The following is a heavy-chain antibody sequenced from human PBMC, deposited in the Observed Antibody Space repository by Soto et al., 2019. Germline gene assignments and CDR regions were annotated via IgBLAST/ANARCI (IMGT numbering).Heavy chain of an antibody. CDR2: IYYSGST. CDR1: GGSISSYY. V-gene: IGHV4-59*01. CDR3: AREDCSSTSCNFDY. Sequence: SETLSLTCTVSGGSISSYYWSWIRQPPGKGLEWIGYIYYSGSTNYNPSLKSRVTISVDTSKNQFSLKPSSVTAADTAVYYCAREDCSSTSCNFDYWGQGTLVTVSS. D-gene: IGHD2-2*01. J-gene: IGHJ4*02.